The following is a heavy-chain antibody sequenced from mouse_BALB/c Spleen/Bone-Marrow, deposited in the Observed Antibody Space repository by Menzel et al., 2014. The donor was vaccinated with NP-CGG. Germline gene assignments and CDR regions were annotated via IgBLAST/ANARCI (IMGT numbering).Heavy chain of an antibody. CDR3: ARHGITRLLDY. V-gene: IGHV5-9-3*01. Sequence: EVQGVESGGGLVKPGGSLKLSCAASGFTFSSYAMSWVRQTPEKRLEWVATISSGGSYTYYPDSVKGRFTISRDNAKNTLYLQMSSLRSENTAMYYCARHGITRLLDYRGQGTTLTVSS. J-gene: IGHJ2*01. CDR1: GFTFSSYA. D-gene: IGHD2-4*01. CDR2: ISSGGSYT.